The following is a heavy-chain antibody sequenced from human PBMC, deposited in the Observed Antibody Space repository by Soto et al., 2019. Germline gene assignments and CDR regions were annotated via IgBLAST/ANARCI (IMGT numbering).Heavy chain of an antibody. CDR2: INSDGSST. CDR1: GFTFSSYW. D-gene: IGHD6-19*01. CDR3: ARGYSGGAGDI. J-gene: IGHJ3*02. V-gene: IGHV3-74*01. Sequence: EVPLVESGGGLVQPGGSLRLSCAASGFTFSSYWMHWVRQAPGKGLVWVSRINSDGSSTNYADSVKGRFTISRDNAKNTLNLQMNSLGAEDTAVYYCARGYSGGAGDIWGQGTMVTVSS.